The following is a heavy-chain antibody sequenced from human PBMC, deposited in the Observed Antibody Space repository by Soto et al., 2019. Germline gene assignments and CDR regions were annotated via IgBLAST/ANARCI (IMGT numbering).Heavy chain of an antibody. CDR1: GFTFSSYG. D-gene: IGHD6-25*01. CDR2: ISYDGGNK. Sequence: PGGTLRLSCAASGFTFSSYGMHWVRKAPAKGLEWVAIISYDGGNKYYADSVKCRFTISRDKSKNTLYLQMNSLRAADTAVYYCAKDRLANPPYYYYYYGLDVWGQGTTVTVSS. CDR3: AKDRLANPPYYYYYYGLDV. J-gene: IGHJ6*02. V-gene: IGHV3-30*18.